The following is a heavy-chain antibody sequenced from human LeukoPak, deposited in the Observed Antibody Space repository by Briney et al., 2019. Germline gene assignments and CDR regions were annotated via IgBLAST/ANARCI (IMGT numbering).Heavy chain of an antibody. CDR3: ARPYYDSSGYYGY. D-gene: IGHD3-22*01. CDR2: ISSSGSTI. CDR1: GFSVSNDY. V-gene: IGHV3-11*04. Sequence: GGSLRLSCAASGFSVSNDYMIWVRQAPGKGLEWVSYISSSGSTIYYADSVKGRFTISRDNAKNSLYLQMNSLRAEDTAVYYCARPYYDSSGYYGYWGQGTLVTVSS. J-gene: IGHJ4*02.